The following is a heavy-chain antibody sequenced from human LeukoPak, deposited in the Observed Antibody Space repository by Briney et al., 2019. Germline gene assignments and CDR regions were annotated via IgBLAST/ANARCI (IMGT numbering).Heavy chain of an antibody. CDR3: ARGSSSSWYFDY. CDR2: IHTGGST. J-gene: IGHJ4*02. D-gene: IGHD2-2*01. CDR1: GFTFSNYA. V-gene: IGHV3-53*04. Sequence: PGGPLRLSCAASGFTFSNYAMSSVRQAPGKGLQWVSVIHTGGSTYYADSVKGRFTISRQNFKNTLYLQMNSLTPEDTAVYYCARGSSSSWYFDYWGQGTLVTVSS.